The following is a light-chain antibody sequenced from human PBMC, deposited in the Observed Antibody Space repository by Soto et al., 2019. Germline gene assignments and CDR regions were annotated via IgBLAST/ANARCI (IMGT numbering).Light chain of an antibody. CDR3: QHYGSSLPKWT. V-gene: IGKV3-20*01. CDR2: GAS. J-gene: IGKJ1*01. CDR1: QSVSSSY. Sequence: EIVLTQSPGTLSLSPGERATLSCRASQSVSSSYLAWYQQKPGQAPRLLIYGASSRATGIPDRFSGSGSGTDFTLTISRLEPEDFAVYYCQHYGSSLPKWTFGQGTKVEIK.